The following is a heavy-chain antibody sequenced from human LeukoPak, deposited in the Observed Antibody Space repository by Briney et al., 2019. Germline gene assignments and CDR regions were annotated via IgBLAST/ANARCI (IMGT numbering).Heavy chain of an antibody. Sequence: GGSLRLSCAASGFTFSSYGMHWVRQAPGKGLEWVSYISSSSSTIYYADSVKGRFTISRDNAKNSLYLQMNSLRAEDTAVYCCARDPTVVTRRDFDYWGQGTLVTVSS. J-gene: IGHJ4*02. D-gene: IGHD4-23*01. CDR3: ARDPTVVTRRDFDY. CDR1: GFTFSSYG. V-gene: IGHV3-48*04. CDR2: ISSSSSTI.